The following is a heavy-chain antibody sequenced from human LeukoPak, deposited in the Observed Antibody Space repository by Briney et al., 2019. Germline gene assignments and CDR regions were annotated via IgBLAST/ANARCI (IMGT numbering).Heavy chain of an antibody. CDR2: ISAYNGNT. CDR1: GYTFTNYD. CDR3: AREKNYYDSSDPKYYFDY. V-gene: IGHV1-18*01. J-gene: IGHJ4*02. D-gene: IGHD3-22*01. Sequence: ASVKVSCKASGYTFTNYDINWVRQAPGQGLEWMGWISAYNGNTNYAQKLQGRVTMTTDTSTSTAYMELRSLRSDDTAVYYCAREKNYYDSSDPKYYFDYWGQGTLVTVSS.